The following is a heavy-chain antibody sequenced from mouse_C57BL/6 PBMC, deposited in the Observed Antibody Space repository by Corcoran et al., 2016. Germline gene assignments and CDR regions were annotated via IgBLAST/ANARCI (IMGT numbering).Heavy chain of an antibody. CDR3: ASSARYYFDY. V-gene: IGHV1-26*01. CDR1: GYTFTDYY. J-gene: IGHJ2*01. Sequence: EVQLQQSGPVLVKPGASVKISCKASGYTFTDYYMNWVKQSHGKSLEWIGDINPNNGGTSYNQKFKGKATLTVDKSSSTAYMELRSLTSEDSAVYYCASSARYYFDYWGQGTTLTVSS. CDR2: INPNNGGT. D-gene: IGHD3-1*01.